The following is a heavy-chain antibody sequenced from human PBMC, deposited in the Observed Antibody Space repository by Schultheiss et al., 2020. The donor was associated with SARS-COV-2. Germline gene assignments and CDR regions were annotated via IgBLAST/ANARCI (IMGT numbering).Heavy chain of an antibody. Sequence: SETLSLTCAVYGGSFSGYYLNWIRQSAGKGLEWIGRMYTSGNTNYNPSLKSRVTMSVDLSNNQFSLKLNSVTAADTAVYYCASDSTSDDSFGVWGRGTMVTVSS. J-gene: IGHJ3*01. D-gene: IGHD2-15*01. CDR1: GGSFSGYY. V-gene: IGHV4-59*10. CDR2: MYTSGNT. CDR3: ASDSTSDDSFGV.